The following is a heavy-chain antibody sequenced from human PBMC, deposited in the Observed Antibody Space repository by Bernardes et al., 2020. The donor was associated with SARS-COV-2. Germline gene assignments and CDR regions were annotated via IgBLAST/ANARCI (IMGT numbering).Heavy chain of an antibody. D-gene: IGHD7-27*01. Sequence: GGSLRLSCTASGASAFSDRSNYMNWVRQAPGRGLEWVALISSGGMIYYADSVKGRFTISRDNSKNTLHLQMNTLRVDDTAVYYCTKDEWGSGTALDIWGQGTMVTVSS. CDR3: TKDEWGSGTALDI. CDR2: ISSGGMI. V-gene: IGHV3-66*01. CDR1: GASAFSDRSNY. J-gene: IGHJ3*02.